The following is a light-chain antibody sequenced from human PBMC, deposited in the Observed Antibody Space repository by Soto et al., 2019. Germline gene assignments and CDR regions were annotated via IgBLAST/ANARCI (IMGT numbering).Light chain of an antibody. CDR2: AAS. CDR1: QSISRD. Sequence: EILMTQSPATLSVSPGEGATLSCRASQSISRDLAWYQHQPGQPPRLLIYAASTRATGIPARFSGGGSGTEFTLTIYSLQSEDFAIYYCQQYNNGPHWTFGQGTKVEI. J-gene: IGKJ1*01. V-gene: IGKV3-15*01. CDR3: QQYNNGPHWT.